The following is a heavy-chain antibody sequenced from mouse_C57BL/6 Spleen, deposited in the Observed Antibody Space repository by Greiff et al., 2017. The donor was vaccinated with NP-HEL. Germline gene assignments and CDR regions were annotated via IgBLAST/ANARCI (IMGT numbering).Heavy chain of an antibody. D-gene: IGHD2-2*01. CDR1: GYTFTSYW. J-gene: IGHJ4*01. Sequence: EVQLQESGTVLARPGASVKMSCKTSGYTFTSYWMHWVKQRPGQGLEWIGAIYPGNSDTSYNQKFKGKAKLTAVTSASTAYMELSSLTNEDSAVYYCTRLGNYGYDRGYYAMDYWGQGTSVTVSS. V-gene: IGHV1-5*01. CDR2: IYPGNSDT. CDR3: TRLGNYGYDRGYYAMDY.